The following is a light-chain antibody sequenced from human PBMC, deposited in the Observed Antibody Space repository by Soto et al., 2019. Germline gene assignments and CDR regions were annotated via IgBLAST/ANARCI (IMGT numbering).Light chain of an antibody. CDR1: QSVSSSY. CDR2: GAS. J-gene: IGKJ4*01. V-gene: IGKV3-20*01. Sequence: EIVLTQSPGTLSLSPGERATLSCRASQSVSSSYLAWYQQKPGQAPRLLIYGASSRATGIPDRFSGSGSGTDFTLTISSLQSEDFAVYYCHQYYSWPLTFGGGTKVEI. CDR3: HQYYSWPLT.